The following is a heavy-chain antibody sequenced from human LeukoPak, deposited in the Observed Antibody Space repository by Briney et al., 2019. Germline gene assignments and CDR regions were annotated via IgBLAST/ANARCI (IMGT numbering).Heavy chain of an antibody. Sequence: GSLRLSCAASGFTFSSYAMSWVRQAPGKGLEWVSTIDKSGGSTYYAASVKGRFTISRDNSKDTLYLQMNSLRAEDTALYYCAKVGGYDYWYIGYWGQGTLVTVSS. J-gene: IGHJ4*02. CDR1: GFTFSSYA. CDR2: IDKSGGST. V-gene: IGHV3-23*01. CDR3: AKVGGYDYWYIGY. D-gene: IGHD5-12*01.